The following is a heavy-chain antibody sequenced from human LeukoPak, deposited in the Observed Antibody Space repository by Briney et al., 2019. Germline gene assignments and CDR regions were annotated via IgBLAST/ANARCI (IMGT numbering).Heavy chain of an antibody. Sequence: ASVKVSCKASGDTFSNYVMNWVRQAPGQGLEWVGWINTKTGIPTYAQGFTGRFVFSLDTSVTTAYLQISSLKVEDTAVYYCATLWSSDYWGQGSLVAVSS. D-gene: IGHD2-21*01. J-gene: IGHJ4*02. V-gene: IGHV7-4-1*02. CDR3: ATLWSSDY. CDR2: INTKTGIP. CDR1: GDTFSNYV.